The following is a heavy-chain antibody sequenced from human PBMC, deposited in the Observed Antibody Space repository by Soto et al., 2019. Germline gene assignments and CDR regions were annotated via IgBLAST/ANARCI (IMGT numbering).Heavy chain of an antibody. J-gene: IGHJ6*03. D-gene: IGHD2-2*01. CDR3: ASSEAVPTTTYYYWYIDV. CDR2: MNPSGGVT. Sequence: QVQLVQSGAEVKKPGASVRISCKASGYTFTDYYLHWVRQAPGQGLEWMGIMNPSGGVTSYAQKFQGRVAVTMDTSTSTVYMQLSSLRSEDTAVYYCASSEAVPTTTYYYWYIDVWGKGTTVTVSS. CDR1: GYTFTDYY. V-gene: IGHV1-46*03.